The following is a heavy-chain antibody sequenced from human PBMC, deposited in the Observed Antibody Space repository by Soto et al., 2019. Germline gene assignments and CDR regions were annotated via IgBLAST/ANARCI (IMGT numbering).Heavy chain of an antibody. Sequence: QVHLQESGPGLVKPSETLSLTCTVSVGSISRSYWSWIRQPPGKGLGWMGYIFYTESTSYNPSLKSRVIISVDTSKNQFSLNLRSVTAADTAVYYCANGYSGYDQFDYWGQGTPVTVSS. CDR3: ANGYSGYDQFDY. D-gene: IGHD5-12*01. V-gene: IGHV4-59*01. CDR1: VGSISRSY. J-gene: IGHJ4*02. CDR2: IFYTEST.